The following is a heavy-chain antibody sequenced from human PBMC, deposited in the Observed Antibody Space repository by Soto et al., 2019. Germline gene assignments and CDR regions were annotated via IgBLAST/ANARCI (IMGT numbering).Heavy chain of an antibody. V-gene: IGHV4-4*07. D-gene: IGHD3-9*01. J-gene: IGHJ4*02. CDR3: AREDYYDTGYYVV. CDR2: IYTSGTT. CDR1: GRSMCGYY. Sequence: KSSETLSLTCTVSGRSMCGYYWSWIRQPAGERLEWIGRIYTSGTTDFNPSLKGRVTMSVDTSKNQFSLKLTSVTAADTALYYCAREDYYDTGYYVVWGQGTQVTVSS.